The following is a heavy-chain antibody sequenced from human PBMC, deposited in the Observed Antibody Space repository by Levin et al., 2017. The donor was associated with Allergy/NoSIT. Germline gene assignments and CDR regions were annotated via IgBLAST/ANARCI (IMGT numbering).Heavy chain of an antibody. D-gene: IGHD1-1*01. CDR1: GGSISSYS. J-gene: IGHJ4*02. CDR3: ARHSHWSAHFDY. V-gene: IGHV4-59*08. CDR2: IYYSGST. Sequence: PSETLSLTCTVSGGSISSYSWSWIRQPPGRGLEWIGSIYYSGSTNYNPSLKSRVTISVDTSKNHFSLKLSSVPAAGTAVYYCARHSHWSAHFDYWGQGTLVTVSS.